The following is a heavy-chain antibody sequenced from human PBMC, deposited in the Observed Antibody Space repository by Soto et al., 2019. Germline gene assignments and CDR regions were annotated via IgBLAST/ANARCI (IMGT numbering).Heavy chain of an antibody. CDR3: ARQPMIAYGMDV. D-gene: IGHD3-22*01. CDR2: IDPSDSYT. V-gene: IGHV5-10-1*01. Sequence: GESLKISCKGSGYSFTSYWISWVRQMPGKGLEWMGRIDPSDSYTNHSPSFQGHVTISADKSISTAYLQWSSLKASDTAMYYCARQPMIAYGMDVWGQGTTVTVSS. J-gene: IGHJ6*02. CDR1: GYSFTSYW.